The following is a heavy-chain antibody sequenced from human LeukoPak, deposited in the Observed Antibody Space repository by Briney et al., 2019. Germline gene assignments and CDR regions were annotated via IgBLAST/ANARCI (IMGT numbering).Heavy chain of an antibody. CDR1: GGSISSSSYY. J-gene: IGHJ5*02. V-gene: IGHV4-61*01. Sequence: PSETLSLTCTVSGGSISSSSYYWSWIRQPPGKGLEWIGYIYYSGSTNYNPSLKSRVTISVDTSKNQFSLKLSSVTAADTAVYYCARLAVAGLLSTWGQGTLVTVSS. CDR2: IYYSGST. D-gene: IGHD6-19*01. CDR3: ARLAVAGLLST.